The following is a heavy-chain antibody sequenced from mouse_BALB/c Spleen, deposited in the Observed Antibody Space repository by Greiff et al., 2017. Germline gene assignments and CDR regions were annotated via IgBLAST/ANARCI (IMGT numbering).Heavy chain of an antibody. Sequence: QVHVKQSGAELAKPGASVKMSCKASGYTFTSYWMHWVKQRPGQGLEWIGYINPSTGYTEYNQKFKDKATLTADKSSSTAYMQLSSLTSEDSAVYYCARSYYRYYHAMDYWGQGTSVTVSS. J-gene: IGHJ4*01. V-gene: IGHV1-7*01. CDR2: INPSTGYT. CDR1: GYTFTSYW. CDR3: ARSYYRYYHAMDY. D-gene: IGHD2-14*01.